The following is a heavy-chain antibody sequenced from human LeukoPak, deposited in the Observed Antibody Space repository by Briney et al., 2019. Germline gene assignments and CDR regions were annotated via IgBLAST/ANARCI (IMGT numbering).Heavy chain of an antibody. Sequence: SVKVSCKASGGTFSSYAISWVRQAPGQGLEWMGWISAYNGNTNYAQKLQGRVTMTTDTSTSTAYMELRSLRSDDTAVYYCARDLVGPAAPLLDAFDIWGQGTMVTVSS. D-gene: IGHD2-2*01. CDR1: GGTFSSYA. V-gene: IGHV1-18*01. CDR2: ISAYNGNT. CDR3: ARDLVGPAAPLLDAFDI. J-gene: IGHJ3*02.